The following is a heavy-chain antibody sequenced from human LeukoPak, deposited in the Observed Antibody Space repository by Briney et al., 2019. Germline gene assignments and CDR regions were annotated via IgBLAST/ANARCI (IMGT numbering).Heavy chain of an antibody. CDR1: GFTFSSYA. CDR2: ISGSGGST. J-gene: IGHJ4*02. CDR3: ALIVATMGNFDY. D-gene: IGHD5-12*01. V-gene: IGHV3-23*01. Sequence: GGSLRLSCAASGFTFSSYAMSWVRQAPGKGLEWVSAISGSGGSTYYADSVKGRFTISRDNTKNTLYLQMNSLRAEDTAVYYCALIVATMGNFDYWGQGTLVTVSS.